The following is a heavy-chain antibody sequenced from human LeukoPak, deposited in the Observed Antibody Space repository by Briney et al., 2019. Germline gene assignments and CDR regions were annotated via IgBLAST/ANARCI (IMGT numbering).Heavy chain of an antibody. V-gene: IGHV3-20*04. CDR3: ARVGVRDYGDYVGHFDY. Sequence: PGGSLRLSCAASGFTYDDYGMSWVRQAPGKGLEWVSGIKWNRGSTGYADSVKGRFTISRDNAKNSLYLQMNSLRAEDTALYYCARVGVRDYGDYVGHFDYWGQGTLVTVSS. CDR2: IKWNRGST. CDR1: GFTYDDYG. J-gene: IGHJ4*02. D-gene: IGHD4-17*01.